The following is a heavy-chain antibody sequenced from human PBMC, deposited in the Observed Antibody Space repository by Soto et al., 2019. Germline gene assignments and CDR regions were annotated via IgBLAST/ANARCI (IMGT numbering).Heavy chain of an antibody. CDR3: ARDRRGLQSKTFDY. Sequence: PWVSLRLSCSASGFTFSSYSMNWFRQAPGKGLEWVSYISSSSSTIYYADSVKGRFTISRDNAKNSLYLQMNGLRDEDTAVYYCARDRRGLQSKTFDYWGQGTLVTVSS. CDR2: ISSSSSTI. CDR1: GFTFSSYS. J-gene: IGHJ4*02. V-gene: IGHV3-48*02. D-gene: IGHD5-12*01.